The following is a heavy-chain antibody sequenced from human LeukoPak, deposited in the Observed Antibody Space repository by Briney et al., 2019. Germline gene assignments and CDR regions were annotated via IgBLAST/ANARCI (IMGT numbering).Heavy chain of an antibody. CDR3: ARAPSIAVAGPDDYYYYGMDV. D-gene: IGHD6-19*01. CDR1: GGSISSYY. CDR2: IYTSGST. V-gene: IGHV4-4*07. Sequence: PSEALSLTCTVSGGSISSYYWSWIRQPAGKGLEWIGRIYTSGSTNYNPSLKSRVTMSVDTSKNQFSLKLSSVTAADTAVYYCARAPSIAVAGPDDYYYYGMDVWGQGTTVTVSS. J-gene: IGHJ6*02.